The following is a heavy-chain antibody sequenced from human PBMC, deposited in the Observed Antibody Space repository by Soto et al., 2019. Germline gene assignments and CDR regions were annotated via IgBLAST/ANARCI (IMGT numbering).Heavy chain of an antibody. CDR1: GFSFSTYG. J-gene: IGHJ4*02. CDR3: AKERSGGLVDS. D-gene: IGHD3-16*01. CDR2: ISYDGSDE. Sequence: QVQLVESGGGVVQPGGSLRLSCAASGFSFSTYGLHWVRQAPGKGLEWVAVISYDGSDEYYTDSVQGRFTVSRDNPKNTLYLQMNSLRTEDTAVYYCAKERSGGLVDSWGQGTLVIVSS. V-gene: IGHV3-30*18.